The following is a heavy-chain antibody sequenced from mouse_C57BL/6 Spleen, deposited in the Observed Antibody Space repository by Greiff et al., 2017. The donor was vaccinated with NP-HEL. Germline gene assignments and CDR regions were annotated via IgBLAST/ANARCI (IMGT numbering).Heavy chain of an antibody. CDR2: IYPGDGDT. J-gene: IGHJ4*01. CDR1: GYAFSSSW. CDR3: ARPKTYGNDGAMDY. D-gene: IGHD2-2*01. V-gene: IGHV1-82*01. Sequence: QVQLQQSGPELVKPGASVKISCKASGYAFSSSWMNWVKQRPGKGLEWIGRIYPGDGDTNYNGKFKGKATLTADKSSSTAYMQLSSLTSEDSAVYFCARPKTYGNDGAMDYWGQGTSVTVSS.